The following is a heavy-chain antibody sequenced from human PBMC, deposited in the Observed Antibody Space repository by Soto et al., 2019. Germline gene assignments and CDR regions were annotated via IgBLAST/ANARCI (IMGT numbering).Heavy chain of an antibody. Sequence: PSETLSLTCTVSHDSISTSSYYWGWIRQPPGKGLEWIGSIYYSGSTYYNPSLKSRVTISVDTSKNHFSLKLSSVTAADTAVYYCAREVGYSDYVLGWFDPWGQGTLVTVS. V-gene: IGHV4-39*02. D-gene: IGHD4-17*01. J-gene: IGHJ5*02. CDR1: HDSISTSSYY. CDR3: AREVGYSDYVLGWFDP. CDR2: IYYSGST.